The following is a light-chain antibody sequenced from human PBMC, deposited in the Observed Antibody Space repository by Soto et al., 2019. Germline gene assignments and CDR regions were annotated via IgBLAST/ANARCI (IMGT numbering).Light chain of an antibody. CDR2: GAS. Sequence: DFQMTQSPSTLSASVGDRVTITCRASQSIKMWLAWYQQKPGKAPKLLISGASSLESGVPSRFSGSGSGTDFTLTINRLQPDDFATYYCQQYDGNPTFGPGTKVNIK. CDR3: QQYDGNPT. V-gene: IGKV1-5*01. J-gene: IGKJ3*01. CDR1: QSIKMW.